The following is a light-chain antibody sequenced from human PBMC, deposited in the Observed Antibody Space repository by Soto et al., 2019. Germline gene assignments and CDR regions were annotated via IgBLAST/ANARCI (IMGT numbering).Light chain of an antibody. CDR3: QQYVSSPTT. CDR2: GAS. J-gene: IGKJ1*01. V-gene: IGKV3-20*01. Sequence: EIVLTQSPGTLSLSPGERATLSCRASQTIISNHLAWYQQKPGQPPRLLIYGASRRATGIPDRVSGSGSGTDFNLTISRLEPEDFAVYYCQQYVSSPTTFGQGTKLEIK. CDR1: QTIISNH.